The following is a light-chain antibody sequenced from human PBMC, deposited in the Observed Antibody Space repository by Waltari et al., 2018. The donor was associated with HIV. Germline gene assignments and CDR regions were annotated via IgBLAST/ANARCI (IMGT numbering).Light chain of an antibody. CDR3: QVWDSSTGV. V-gene: IGLV3-9*01. J-gene: IGLJ3*02. CDR1: NIENKV. CDR2: RDS. Sequence: SYELTQPLSVSVALGQTAYITCGGNNIENKVVQWYQQKPGQAPVLVIYRDSNRPSGIPERFSGSNAGNTATLTISRAQAGDEGDYYCQVWDSSTGVFGGGTNLTVL.